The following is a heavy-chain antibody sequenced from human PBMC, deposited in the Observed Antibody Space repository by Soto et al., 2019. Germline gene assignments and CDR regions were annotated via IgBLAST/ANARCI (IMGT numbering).Heavy chain of an antibody. J-gene: IGHJ5*02. Sequence: SETLSLTCAVSGGPFSGVYWSWIRQPPGKGLEWIGGVNHRGSANYNPSLESRVTMSVDTSKNQFSLKLTSVTAADSAVYYCARDAFCGSGTCRVGQWFDPWGQGTMVTV. CDR3: ARDAFCGSGTCRVGQWFDP. D-gene: IGHD2-21*01. CDR1: GGPFSGVY. V-gene: IGHV4-34*01. CDR2: VNHRGSA.